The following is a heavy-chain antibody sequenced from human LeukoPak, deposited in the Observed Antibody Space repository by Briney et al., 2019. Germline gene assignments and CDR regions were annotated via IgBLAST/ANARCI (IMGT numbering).Heavy chain of an antibody. D-gene: IGHD3-9*01. J-gene: IGHJ4*02. V-gene: IGHV4-39*01. CDR1: GGSISSSSYY. CDR3: AGLGDYDILTGYRTLYYFDY. CDR2: IYYGGST. Sequence: SETLSLTCTVSGGSISSSSYYWGWIRQPPGKGLEWIGSIYYGGSTYYNPSLRSRVTISVNTSKNQFSLKLSSVTAADTAVYYCAGLGDYDILTGYRTLYYFDYWGQGTLVTVSS.